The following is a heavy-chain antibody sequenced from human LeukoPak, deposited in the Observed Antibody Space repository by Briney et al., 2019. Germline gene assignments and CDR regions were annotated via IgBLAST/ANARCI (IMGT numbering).Heavy chain of an antibody. V-gene: IGHV4-61*02. Sequence: PSETLSLTCTVSGGSISSGSYYWSWIRQPAGQGLEWIGRIYISGSTNYNPSLKSRVIISEDTSKNQFSVRLRSVTAADTAVYYCARAPPLYDSIGYFEYWGQGTLVTVSS. D-gene: IGHD3-22*01. CDR3: ARAPPLYDSIGYFEY. J-gene: IGHJ4*02. CDR1: GGSISSGSYY. CDR2: IYISGST.